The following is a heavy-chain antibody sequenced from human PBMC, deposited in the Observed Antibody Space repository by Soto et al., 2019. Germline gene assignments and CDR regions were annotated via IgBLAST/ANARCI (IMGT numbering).Heavy chain of an antibody. D-gene: IGHD3-9*01. CDR3: ARDRTTPTYDILTGYYPHLDAFDI. Sequence: EVQLVESGGGLVQPGGSLRLSCAASGFTFSSYSMNWVRQAPGKGLEWVSYISSSSSTIYYADSVKGRFTISRDNAKNSLYLQMNSLRAEDTAVYYCARDRTTPTYDILTGYYPHLDAFDIWGQGTMVTVSS. CDR1: GFTFSSYS. CDR2: ISSSSSTI. J-gene: IGHJ3*02. V-gene: IGHV3-48*01.